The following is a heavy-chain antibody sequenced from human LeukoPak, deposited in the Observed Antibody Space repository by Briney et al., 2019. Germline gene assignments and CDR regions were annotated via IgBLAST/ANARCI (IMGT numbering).Heavy chain of an antibody. CDR2: INHSGST. Sequence: WESLSLTCAVYGGSFSGYYWSWIRQPPGKGLEWIGEINHSGSTNYNPSLKSRVTISVDTSKNQFSLKLSSVTAADTSVYYCARGLSSHRDYWGQGIQVTVSS. J-gene: IGHJ4*02. V-gene: IGHV4-34*01. CDR3: ARGLSSHRDY. D-gene: IGHD6-13*01. CDR1: GGSFSGYY.